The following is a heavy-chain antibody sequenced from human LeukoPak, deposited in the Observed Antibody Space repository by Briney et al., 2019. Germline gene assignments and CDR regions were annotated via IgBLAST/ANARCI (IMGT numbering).Heavy chain of an antibody. CDR3: AREREDSSSGGWFDP. CDR1: GYTFTGYY. V-gene: IGHV1-2*02. CDR2: INPNSGGT. Sequence: ASVKVSCKASGYTFTGYYMHWVRQAPGQGLEWMGWINPNSGGTNYAQKLQGRVTMTRDTSISTAYMELSRLRSDDTAVYYCAREREDSSSGGWFDPWGQGTLVTVSS. J-gene: IGHJ5*02. D-gene: IGHD6-13*01.